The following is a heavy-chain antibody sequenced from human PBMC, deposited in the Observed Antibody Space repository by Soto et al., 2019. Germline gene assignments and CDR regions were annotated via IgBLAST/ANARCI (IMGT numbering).Heavy chain of an antibody. CDR2: INPSGGST. Sequence: GASVKVSCKASGYTFTSYYMHWVRQAPGQGLERMGIINPSGGSTSYAQKFQGRVTMTRDTSTSTVYMELSSLRSEDTAVYYCARPRNPYNWKVGGRFRDYYYYGMDVWGQGTTVTVSS. D-gene: IGHD1-20*01. CDR1: GYTFTSYY. J-gene: IGHJ6*02. CDR3: ARPRNPYNWKVGGRFRDYYYYGMDV. V-gene: IGHV1-46*01.